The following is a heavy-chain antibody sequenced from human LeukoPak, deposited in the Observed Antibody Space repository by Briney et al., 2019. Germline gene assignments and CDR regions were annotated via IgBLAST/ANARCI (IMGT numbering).Heavy chain of an antibody. V-gene: IGHV3-23*01. D-gene: IGHD2/OR15-2a*01. J-gene: IGHJ6*03. CDR3: AKNKGQLVPNYCMNV. CDR1: GFSLSSYA. Sequence: GGSLRVSCKASGFSLSSYAMSWVRRAPGKGLELVSTLSSSGSRTYYAESVKGRFTISRDTSMNTVFLQMNSLRGDDTAIYYCAKNKGQLVPNYCMNVWGKGTTVTVS. CDR2: LSSSGSRT.